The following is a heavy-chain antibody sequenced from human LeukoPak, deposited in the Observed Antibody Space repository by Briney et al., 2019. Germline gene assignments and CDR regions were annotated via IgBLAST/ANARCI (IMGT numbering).Heavy chain of an antibody. J-gene: IGHJ6*04. D-gene: IGHD3-22*01. Sequence: SETLSLTCTVSGGSISSYYWSWIRQPAGKGLEWIGRIYTSGSTNYNPSLKSRVTMSVDTSKNQFSLKLSSVTAADTAVYYCARDRPWYYYDSSGYYGSRMDVWGKGTTVTISS. CDR2: IYTSGST. CDR3: ARDRPWYYYDSSGYYGSRMDV. V-gene: IGHV4-4*07. CDR1: GGSISSYY.